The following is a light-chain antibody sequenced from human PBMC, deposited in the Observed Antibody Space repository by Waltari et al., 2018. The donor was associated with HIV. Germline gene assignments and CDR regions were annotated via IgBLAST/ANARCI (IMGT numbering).Light chain of an antibody. CDR1: DLATQY. V-gene: IGLV3-25*03. Sequence: SSDLTQARSVSVSPGQTASLHCSGHDLATQYVPWYREKAGQAPVLVIHRDNERPLGIPERISGSKSGILATLTISGVLAEDEADYFCQSAGSSGTSVIFGGGTTLTVL. CDR3: QSAGSSGTSVI. J-gene: IGLJ2*01. CDR2: RDN.